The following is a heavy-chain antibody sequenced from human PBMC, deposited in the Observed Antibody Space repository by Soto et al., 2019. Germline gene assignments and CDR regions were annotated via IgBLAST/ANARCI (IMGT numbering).Heavy chain of an antibody. D-gene: IGHD6-19*01. V-gene: IGHV3-30*18. Sequence: GGSLRLSCAAPGFTFSSYGMHWDRQAPGKGLEWVAVISYDGSNKYYADSVKGRFTISRDNSKNTLYLQMNSLRAEDTAVYYCAKDGDIAVAGHYYYYGMDVWGQGTTVTVSS. CDR1: GFTFSSYG. CDR3: AKDGDIAVAGHYYYYGMDV. CDR2: ISYDGSNK. J-gene: IGHJ6*02.